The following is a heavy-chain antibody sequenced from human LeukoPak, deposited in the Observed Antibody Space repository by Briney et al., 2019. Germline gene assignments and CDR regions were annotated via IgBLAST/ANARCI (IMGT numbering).Heavy chain of an antibody. J-gene: IGHJ4*02. Sequence: GGSLTLSCAASGFTFSSYSMNWVRQAPGKGLEWVASISSNSRYIYDADSVKGRFTISRDNDKNSLYLQMNCLRAEDTAVYYCARVGWQQLVRCPFDYWGQGTLVTVSS. V-gene: IGHV3-21*01. CDR1: GFTFSSYS. D-gene: IGHD6-13*01. CDR3: ARVGWQQLVRCPFDY. CDR2: ISSNSRYI.